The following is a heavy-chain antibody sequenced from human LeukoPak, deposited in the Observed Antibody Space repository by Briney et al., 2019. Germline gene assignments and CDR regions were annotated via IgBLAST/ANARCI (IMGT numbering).Heavy chain of an antibody. J-gene: IGHJ6*03. D-gene: IGHD2/OR15-2a*01. CDR3: ASQQSFHYYYMDV. CDR2: INADGSST. CDR1: GFTFSTYW. Sequence: GGSLRLSCAASGFTFSTYWMHWVRQAPGKGLVWVSSINADGSSTSYADSMKGRFTISRDNAKNTLYLQMNSLRAEDTAVYYCASQQSFHYYYMDVWGKGTTVTVSS. V-gene: IGHV3-74*01.